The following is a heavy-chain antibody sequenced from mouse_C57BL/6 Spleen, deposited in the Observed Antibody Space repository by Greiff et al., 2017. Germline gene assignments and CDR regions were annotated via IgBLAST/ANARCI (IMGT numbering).Heavy chain of an antibody. Sequence: QVQLQQSGAELVRPGASVTLSCKASGYTFTDYEMHWVKQTPVHGLEWIGAIDPETGGTAYNQKFKGKAILTADKSSSTAYMELRSLTSEDSAVYYCTYGNSYYFDYWGQGTTLTVSS. CDR3: TYGNSYYFDY. V-gene: IGHV1-15*01. CDR1: GYTFTDYE. CDR2: IDPETGGT. J-gene: IGHJ2*01. D-gene: IGHD2-10*02.